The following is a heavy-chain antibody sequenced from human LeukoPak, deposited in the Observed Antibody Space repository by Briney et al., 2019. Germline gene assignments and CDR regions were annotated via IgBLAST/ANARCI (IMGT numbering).Heavy chain of an antibody. CDR3: AKDPPLRYFDWLLGDAFDI. J-gene: IGHJ3*02. V-gene: IGHV3-23*01. Sequence: PGGSLRLSCAASGFTFSSYAVSWVRQAPGKGLEWVPAISGSGGSTYYADSVKGRFTISRDNSKNTLYLQMNSLRAEDTAVYYCAKDPPLRYFDWLLGDAFDIWGQGTMVTVSS. CDR2: ISGSGGST. D-gene: IGHD3-9*01. CDR1: GFTFSSYA.